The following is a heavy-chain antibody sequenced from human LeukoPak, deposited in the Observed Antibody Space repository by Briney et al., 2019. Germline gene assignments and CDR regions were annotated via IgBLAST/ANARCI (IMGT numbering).Heavy chain of an antibody. J-gene: IGHJ4*02. D-gene: IGHD3-10*01. CDR3: AIRRGSGSLWTFDY. CDR1: GFTFSSYE. CDR2: INSDGSST. Sequence: TGGSLRLSCAASGFTFSSYEMNWVRQAPGKGLVWVSRINSDGSSTSYADSVKGRFTISRDNSKNTLYLQMNSLRAEDTAVYYCAIRRGSGSLWTFDYWGQGTLVTVSP. V-gene: IGHV3-74*01.